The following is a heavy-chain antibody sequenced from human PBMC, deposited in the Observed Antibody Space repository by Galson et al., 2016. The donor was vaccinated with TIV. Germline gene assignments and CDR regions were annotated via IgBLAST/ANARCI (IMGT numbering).Heavy chain of an antibody. CDR3: AHRRPLTYYFDF. D-gene: IGHD2-21*01. J-gene: IGHJ4*02. CDR1: GFSLSSNGVG. CDR2: IYWDDEK. V-gene: IGHV2-5*02. Sequence: PALVKPTQTVTLTCTFSGFSLSSNGVGVGWIRQPPRKALEWLALIYWDDEKRYNPSLESGLSIIKDTSKNKVVLTLTNVDPVDTATYYCAHRRPLTYYFDFWGQGALVTVSS.